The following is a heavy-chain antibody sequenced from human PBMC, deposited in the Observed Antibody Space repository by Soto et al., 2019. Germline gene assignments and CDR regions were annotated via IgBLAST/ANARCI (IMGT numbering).Heavy chain of an antibody. D-gene: IGHD2-21*02. V-gene: IGHV2-70*04. Sequence: YVPTLVNPTQTLTLTCTISGFSLTASEARVSWIRQPPGKALEWLARIDWDDEKFYSTSMQGRLTLSKDTPGTQVVLTMTNLGPVDTGTYYCVRVNADSYQLYYAMDVWGQGTTVTVSS. CDR1: GFSLTASEAR. CDR2: IDWDDEK. CDR3: VRVNADSYQLYYAMDV. J-gene: IGHJ6*02.